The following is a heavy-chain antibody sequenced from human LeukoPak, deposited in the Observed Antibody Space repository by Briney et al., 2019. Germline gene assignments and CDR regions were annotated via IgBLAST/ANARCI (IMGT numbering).Heavy chain of an antibody. CDR1: GFIVSSKY. Sequence: GGSLRLSCAASGFIVSSKYMSWVRQAPGKGLEWVSVLCSGGNTYYADSVKGRFNISRDNSKNTLYLQMNSLRAEDTAVYYCAKDWVIAVAALFDYWGQGTLVTVSS. J-gene: IGHJ4*02. CDR3: AKDWVIAVAALFDY. D-gene: IGHD6-19*01. CDR2: LCSGGNT. V-gene: IGHV3-53*01.